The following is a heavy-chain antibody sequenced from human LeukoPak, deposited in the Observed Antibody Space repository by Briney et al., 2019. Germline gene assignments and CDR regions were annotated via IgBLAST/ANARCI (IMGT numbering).Heavy chain of an antibody. Sequence: ASVKVSCKASGYTFTGYYMHWVRQAPGQGLEWRGWINPNSGGTNYAQKFQGRVTMTRDTSISTAYMELSRLRSDDTAVYYCARGGDSGSYYYFDYWGQGTLVTVSS. CDR1: GYTFTGYY. V-gene: IGHV1-2*02. CDR3: ARGGDSGSYYYFDY. CDR2: INPNSGGT. D-gene: IGHD1-26*01. J-gene: IGHJ4*02.